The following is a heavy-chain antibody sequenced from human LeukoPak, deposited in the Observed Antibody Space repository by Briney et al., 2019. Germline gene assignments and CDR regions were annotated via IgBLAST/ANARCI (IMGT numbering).Heavy chain of an antibody. CDR3: AKEENAFDI. CDR1: GFSFSRYW. J-gene: IGHJ3*02. CDR2: IKFDGNEK. V-gene: IGHV3-7*01. Sequence: QTGGSLRLSCTASGFSFSRYWLSWVRQAPGKGLEWVANIKFDGNEKYYVDSVKGRFTISRDNSKNTLFLQMNSLRPEDTAAYYCAKEENAFDIWGQGTMVTVSS.